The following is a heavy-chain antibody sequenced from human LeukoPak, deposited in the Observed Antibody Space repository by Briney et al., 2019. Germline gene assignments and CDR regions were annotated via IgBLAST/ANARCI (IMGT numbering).Heavy chain of an antibody. CDR2: ISWNSGSI. Sequence: SLRLSCAASGFTFSNYWMHWVRQDPGKGLECVSGISWNSGSIGYADSVKGRFTISRDNAKNSLYLQMNSLRAEDTALYYCARDMGVGATTWDFDYWGQGTLVTVSS. CDR1: GFTFSNYW. CDR3: ARDMGVGATTWDFDY. V-gene: IGHV3-9*01. D-gene: IGHD1-26*01. J-gene: IGHJ4*02.